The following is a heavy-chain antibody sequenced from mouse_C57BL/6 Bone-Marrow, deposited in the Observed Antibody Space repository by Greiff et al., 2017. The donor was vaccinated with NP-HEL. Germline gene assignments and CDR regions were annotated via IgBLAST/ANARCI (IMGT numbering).Heavy chain of an antibody. D-gene: IGHD2-3*01. Sequence: GGGLVQPKGSLKLSCAASGFSFNTYAMNWVRQAPGKGLEWVARIRSKSNNYATYYAESVKDRFTISSDDSESMLYLQMNNLKTEDTAMYYCVRRRDGYPAWFAYWGQGTLVTVSA. CDR3: VRRRDGYPAWFAY. V-gene: IGHV10-1*01. J-gene: IGHJ3*01. CDR2: IRSKSNNYAT. CDR1: GFSFNTYA.